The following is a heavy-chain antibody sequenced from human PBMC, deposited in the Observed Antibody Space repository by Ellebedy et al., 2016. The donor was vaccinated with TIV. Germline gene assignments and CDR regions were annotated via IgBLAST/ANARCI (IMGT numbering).Heavy chain of an antibody. V-gene: IGHV3-23*01. CDR3: AKDLGKGWLGRGADY. CDR1: GFTFSSYE. D-gene: IGHD6-19*01. CDR2: INSDGSTT. J-gene: IGHJ4*02. Sequence: GESLKISXAASGFTFSSYEMSWVRQVPGKGLVWVSRINSDGSTTYYADSVKGRFTLSRDNSKNTLYLQMNSLRAEDTAVYYCAKDLGKGWLGRGADYWGQGTLVTVSS.